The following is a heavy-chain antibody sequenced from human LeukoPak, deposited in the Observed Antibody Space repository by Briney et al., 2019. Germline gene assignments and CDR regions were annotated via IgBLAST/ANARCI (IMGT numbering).Heavy chain of an antibody. Sequence: TGGSLRLSCAASGFTLSNYWMSWVRQAPGKGLEWVANIKQDESEKYYVGSVKGRFTISRDNTRNSLYLQMNSLRVEDTAVYYCARAPGDPPNYWGQGTLVTVSS. CDR1: GFTLSNYW. V-gene: IGHV3-7*03. CDR2: IKQDESEK. J-gene: IGHJ4*02. CDR3: ARAPGDPPNY.